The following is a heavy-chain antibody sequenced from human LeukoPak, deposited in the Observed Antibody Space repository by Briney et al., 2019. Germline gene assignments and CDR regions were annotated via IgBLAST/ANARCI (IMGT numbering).Heavy chain of an antibody. CDR1: GYTFTSYG. CDR3: ARDPRWELLEAFDI. Sequence: ASVKVSCKASGYTFTSYGISWVRQAPGQGLEWMGWISAYNGNTNYAQKLQGRVTMTTDTSTSTAYMELRSLRSDDTAVYYCARDPRWELLEAFDIWGQGTMATVSS. J-gene: IGHJ3*02. CDR2: ISAYNGNT. D-gene: IGHD1-26*01. V-gene: IGHV1-18*01.